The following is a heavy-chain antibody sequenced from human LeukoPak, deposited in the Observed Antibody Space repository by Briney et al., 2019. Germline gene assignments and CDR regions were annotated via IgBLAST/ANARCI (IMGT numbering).Heavy chain of an antibody. V-gene: IGHV4-59*08. J-gene: IGHJ4*02. CDR3: ARLSYYEGNDF. Sequence: SETLSLTCIVSRVSINTHYWSWLRQPPGKGLEWIGYIYHSGTTNYNPSLKSRVIISVDTSRNQFSLRLNSVTAGDTAVYYCARLSYYEGNDFWGQGTLVTVSS. CDR2: IYHSGTT. D-gene: IGHD3-22*01. CDR1: RVSINTHY.